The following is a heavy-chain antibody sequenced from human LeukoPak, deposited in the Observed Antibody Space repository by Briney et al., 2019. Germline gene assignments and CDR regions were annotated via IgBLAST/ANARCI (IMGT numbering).Heavy chain of an antibody. CDR1: GFTFSGSA. CDR3: ARAGILVAGTDWYFDL. Sequence: PGGSLRLSCAASGFTFSGSAMHWVRQAPGKGLEWVSSISSGGNYIYYADSMKGRFTISRDDAKNSLYLQMNSLRAEETAVYYCARAGILVAGTDWYFDLWGRGTLVTVSS. V-gene: IGHV3-21*01. J-gene: IGHJ2*01. CDR2: ISSGGNYI. D-gene: IGHD6-19*01.